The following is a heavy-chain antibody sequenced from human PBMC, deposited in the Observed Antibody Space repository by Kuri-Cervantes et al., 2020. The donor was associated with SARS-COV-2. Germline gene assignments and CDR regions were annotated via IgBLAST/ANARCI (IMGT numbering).Heavy chain of an antibody. CDR1: GGSISSGGYY. V-gene: IGHV4-30-2*05. D-gene: IGHD1-1*01. J-gene: IGHJ4*02. CDR3: AREGDDGGFDY. CDR2: IYHSGST. Sequence: SCTVSGGSISSGGYYWSWIRQPPGKGLEWIGYIYHSGSTYYNPSLKSRVTISVDTSKNQFSLKLSSVTAADTAVYYCAREGDDGGFDYWGQGTLVTVSS.